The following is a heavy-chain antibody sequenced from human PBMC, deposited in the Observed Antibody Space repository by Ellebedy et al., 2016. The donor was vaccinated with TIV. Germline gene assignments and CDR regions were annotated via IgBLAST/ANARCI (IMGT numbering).Heavy chain of an antibody. CDR3: AKGMDSFDY. D-gene: IGHD5-24*01. CDR1: GFTFDDYA. Sequence: GESLKISCVVSGFTFDDYAMHWVRQAPGKGLEWISGISGRGTSTFYADSVKGRFTISRDNSKNTLYLQMNSLRAEDTAVNYCAKGMDSFDYWGQGTLVTVSS. J-gene: IGHJ4*02. V-gene: IGHV3-23*01. CDR2: ISGRGTST.